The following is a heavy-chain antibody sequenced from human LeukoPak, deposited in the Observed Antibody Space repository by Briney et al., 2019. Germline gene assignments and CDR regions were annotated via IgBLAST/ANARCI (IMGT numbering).Heavy chain of an antibody. CDR1: GGSISGQY. CDR3: ARGGHGAFDY. V-gene: IGHV4-59*11. D-gene: IGHD3-16*01. J-gene: IGHJ4*02. CDR2: IYYSGST. Sequence: SETLSLTCTISGGSISGQYWSWIRQPPGKGLEWIRYIYYSGSTSYNPSLKSRVTISVDTSKNQFSLKLSSVTAADTAVYYCARGGHGAFDYWGQGTLVTVSS.